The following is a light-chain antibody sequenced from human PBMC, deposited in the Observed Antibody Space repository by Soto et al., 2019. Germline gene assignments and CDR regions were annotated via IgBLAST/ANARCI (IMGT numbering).Light chain of an antibody. Sequence: QAVVTQEPSLTVSPGGTFTLTGGSSTGAVTSSHYPYWFQQKPGQAPRALIYDTSNKHSWTPARFSGSLLGGKPALILSGAQPEDEADYYCSLSYSDVRVFGGGTQLTVL. CDR2: DTS. CDR3: SLSYSDVRV. CDR1: TGAVTSSHY. J-gene: IGLJ3*02. V-gene: IGLV7-46*01.